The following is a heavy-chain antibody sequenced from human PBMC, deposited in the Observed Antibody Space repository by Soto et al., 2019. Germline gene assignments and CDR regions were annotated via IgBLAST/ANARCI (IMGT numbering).Heavy chain of an antibody. V-gene: IGHV3-23*01. CDR2: ISGGGDTT. J-gene: IGHJ4*02. CDR3: AKGRGGSGSLTPRVVF. Sequence: EVQLLESGGGLVQPGGSLRLSCAASGFTFNNYAMTWVRQAPGKGLEWVSAISGGGDTTSYADSVKGRFTVSRDGSKSTLYLQMSSLRAEDTALYYCAKGRGGSGSLTPRVVFWGPGTLVTVSS. CDR1: GFTFNNYA. D-gene: IGHD3-10*01.